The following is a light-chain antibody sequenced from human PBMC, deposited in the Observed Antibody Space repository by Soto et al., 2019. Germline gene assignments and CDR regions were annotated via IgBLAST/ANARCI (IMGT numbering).Light chain of an antibody. V-gene: IGKV3-15*01. CDR2: GAS. CDR1: QSVSSIY. J-gene: IGKJ1*01. Sequence: AVTFTPGERATCANRASQSVSSIYLAWYQQKPGQAPRLLISGASTRATGIPARFTGSGSGTEVILTITRLQSEDAAVYCSQEYNTWPWTFGQGTKLDIK. CDR3: QEYNTWPWT.